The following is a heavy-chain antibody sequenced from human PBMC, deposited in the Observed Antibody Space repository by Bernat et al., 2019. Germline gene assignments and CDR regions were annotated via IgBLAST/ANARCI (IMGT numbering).Heavy chain of an antibody. D-gene: IGHD3-10*01. V-gene: IGHV3-7*01. CDR3: ARDSPGRAVAAY. Sequence: VQLVESGGGVVQPGRSLRLSCAASGFTFSSYGMHWVRQAPGKGLEWVANIKPDGSEDYYVDSVKGRFTISRDNAKNSLYLQMNSLRAEDTAVYHCARDSPGRAVAAYWGQGTLVTVSS. CDR1: GFTFSSYG. CDR2: IKPDGSED. J-gene: IGHJ4*02.